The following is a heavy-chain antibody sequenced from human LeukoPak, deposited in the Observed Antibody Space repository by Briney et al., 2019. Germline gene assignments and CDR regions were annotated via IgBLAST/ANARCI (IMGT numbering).Heavy chain of an antibody. CDR1: GYTFTSYA. CDR2: INAGNGNT. J-gene: IGHJ4*02. CDR3: AIPDPIVGASKVFDY. V-gene: IGHV1-3*01. D-gene: IGHD1-26*01. Sequence: APVKVSCKASGYTFTSYAMFWVRQAPGQRLEWMGWINAGNGNTKYSQKFQGRVAITRDTSANTAYMELSSLISEDTAVYYCAIPDPIVGASKVFDYWGQGTLVTVSS.